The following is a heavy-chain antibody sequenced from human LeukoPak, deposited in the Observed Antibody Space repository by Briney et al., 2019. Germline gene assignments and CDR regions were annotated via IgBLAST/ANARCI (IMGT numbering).Heavy chain of an antibody. D-gene: IGHD3-22*01. CDR1: GGPIYSYY. CDR2: LYPGVST. V-gene: IGHV4-4*07. J-gene: IGHJ6*03. CDR3: ARLKFYDSTGYSPGHYMDV. Sequence: SEPLSPTCTVSGGPIYSYYWSWIRQTAGKGLEWIGRLYPGVSTNYNPSLKSRVTMSVDTSKNQFALKLSAVTAADTAVYYCARLKFYDSTGYSPGHYMDVWGKGTTVTVSS.